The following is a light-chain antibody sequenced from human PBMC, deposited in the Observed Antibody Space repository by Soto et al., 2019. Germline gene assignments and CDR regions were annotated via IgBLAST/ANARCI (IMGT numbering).Light chain of an antibody. V-gene: IGLV2-14*01. CDR1: SSDVGGYNY. CDR3: SSYTSSSILVV. CDR2: EVS. J-gene: IGLJ1*01. Sequence: QSALTQPASVSGSAGQSITISCTGTSSDVGGYNYVSWYQQHPGKAPKLMIYEVSNRPSGVSNRFSGSKSGNTASLTISGLXAEDEADYYCSSYTSSSILVVFGTGTKVTVL.